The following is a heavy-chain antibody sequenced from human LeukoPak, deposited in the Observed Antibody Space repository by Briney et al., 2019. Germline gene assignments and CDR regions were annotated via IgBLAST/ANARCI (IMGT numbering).Heavy chain of an antibody. V-gene: IGHV4-59*08. Sequence: SETPSLTCTVSGGSTSRYYWSWIRQPPGKRLEWLGYIYYSGSTTYKPSLKSRLTMSVDTSKNQISLKLISLTAADTAVYYCARLPGIAAVWGQGTLVTVSS. D-gene: IGHD6-13*01. CDR2: IYYSGST. CDR3: ARLPGIAAV. CDR1: GGSTSRYY. J-gene: IGHJ4*02.